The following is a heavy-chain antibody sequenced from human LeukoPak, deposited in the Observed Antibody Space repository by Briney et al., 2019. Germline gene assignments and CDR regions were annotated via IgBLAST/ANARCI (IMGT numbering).Heavy chain of an antibody. V-gene: IGHV3-74*01. CDR2: INSDMSGT. CDR3: ARDIAVAGNYFDY. Sequence: GGSLRLSCATSGFTFSNYWMHWVRQAPGKGLVWVSRINSDMSGTNYADSVKGRFTISRDNAKNTLYLQMNSLRAEDTAVYYCARDIAVAGNYFDYWGQGTLVTVSS. D-gene: IGHD6-19*01. J-gene: IGHJ4*02. CDR1: GFTFSNYW.